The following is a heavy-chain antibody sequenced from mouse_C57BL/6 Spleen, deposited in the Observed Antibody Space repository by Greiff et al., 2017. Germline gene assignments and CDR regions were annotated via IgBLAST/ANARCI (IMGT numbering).Heavy chain of an antibody. CDR1: GYTFTSYW. Sequence: QVQLQQPGAELVKPGASVKLSCKASGYTFTSYWMHWVKQRPGQGLEWIGMIHPNSGSTNYNEKFKSKATLTVDKSSSTAYMQLSSLTSEYSAVYYCARKAYYDYCGGCFDVWGTGTTVTVSS. CDR2: IHPNSGST. J-gene: IGHJ1*03. V-gene: IGHV1-64*01. CDR3: ARKAYYDYCGGCFDV. D-gene: IGHD2-4*01.